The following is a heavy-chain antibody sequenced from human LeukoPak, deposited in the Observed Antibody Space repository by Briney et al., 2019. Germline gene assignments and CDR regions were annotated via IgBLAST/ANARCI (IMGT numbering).Heavy chain of an antibody. Sequence: GESLKISCKGSGYCFTTYWIGWVRQMPGKGLEWMGIIYPGDSDTRYSPSFQGQVTISVDKSISTAYLQWSSLKASDTAMYFCARQTVTTPFDYWGQGTLVTVSS. D-gene: IGHD4-17*01. CDR2: IYPGDSDT. J-gene: IGHJ4*02. CDR1: GYCFTTYW. V-gene: IGHV5-51*01. CDR3: ARQTVTTPFDY.